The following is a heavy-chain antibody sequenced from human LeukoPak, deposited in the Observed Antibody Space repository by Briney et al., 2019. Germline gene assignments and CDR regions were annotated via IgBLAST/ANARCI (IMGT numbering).Heavy chain of an antibody. CDR1: GYTFTSYG. V-gene: IGHV1-18*01. Sequence: ASVKVSCKASGYTFTSYGISWVRQAPGQGLEWMGWISAYNGNTNYAQKLQGRATMTTDTSTSTAYMELRSLRSDDTAVYYCARGKYCSGGSCPDFDPWGQGTLVTVSS. D-gene: IGHD2-15*01. CDR2: ISAYNGNT. J-gene: IGHJ5*02. CDR3: ARGKYCSGGSCPDFDP.